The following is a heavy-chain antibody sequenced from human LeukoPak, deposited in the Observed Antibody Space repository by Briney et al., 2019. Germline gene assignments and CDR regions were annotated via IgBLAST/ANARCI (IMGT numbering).Heavy chain of an antibody. V-gene: IGHV4-34*01. CDR1: GGSFSGYY. J-gene: IGHJ4*02. Sequence: SETLSLTCAVYGGSFSGYYWSWIRQPPGKGLEWIGEINHSGSTNYNPSLKSRATISVDTSKNQFSLKLSSVTAADTAVYYCARESGGSCLECFDYWGQGTLVTVSS. CDR3: ARESGGSCLECFDY. CDR2: INHSGST. D-gene: IGHD2-15*01.